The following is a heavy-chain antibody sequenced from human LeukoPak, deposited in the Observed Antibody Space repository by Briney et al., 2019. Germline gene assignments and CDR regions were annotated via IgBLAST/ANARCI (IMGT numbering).Heavy chain of an antibody. Sequence: LSLTCAVYGGSFSGYYWSWFRKAPGKGLEWVGFIRSKAYGGTTEYSASVKGRFTILRDDSKSIAYLQMNSLKTEDTAVYYCTRDRPRREEGGGYWGQGTLVTVSS. CDR1: GGSFSGYY. CDR3: TRDRPRREEGGGY. D-gene: IGHD6-6*01. CDR2: IRSKAYGGTT. J-gene: IGHJ4*02. V-gene: IGHV3-49*03.